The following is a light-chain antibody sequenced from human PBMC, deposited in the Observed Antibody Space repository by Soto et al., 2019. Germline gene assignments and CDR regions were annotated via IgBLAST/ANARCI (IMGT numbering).Light chain of an antibody. V-gene: IGLV1-40*01. J-gene: IGLJ1*01. CDR3: QSYDSSLSGYV. CDR2: GNS. CDR1: SSNNGAGYD. Sequence: QSVLTQPPPVSGAPGQRVTISCPGGSSNNGAGYDVHWYQQLPGTAPKLLIYGNSNRPSGVPDRFSGSKSGTSASLAITGLQAEDEADYYCQSYDSSLSGYVFGTGTKVPS.